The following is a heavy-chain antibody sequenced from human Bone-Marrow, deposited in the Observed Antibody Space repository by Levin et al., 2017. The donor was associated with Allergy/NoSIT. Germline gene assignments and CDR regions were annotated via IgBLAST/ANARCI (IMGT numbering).Heavy chain of an antibody. J-gene: IGHJ5*02. V-gene: IGHV5-10-1*01. D-gene: IGHD2-2*01. CDR2: IDPSDSYT. Sequence: ASVKVSCKGSGYSFTTYWISWVRQMPGKGLEWMGRIDPSDSYTNYSPSFQGHVTISADKSISTAYLQWSSLKASDTAMYYCARHPGYCNYTSCSGSIPRGQGTLVTVSS. CDR1: GYSFTTYW. CDR3: ARHPGYCNYTSCSGSIP.